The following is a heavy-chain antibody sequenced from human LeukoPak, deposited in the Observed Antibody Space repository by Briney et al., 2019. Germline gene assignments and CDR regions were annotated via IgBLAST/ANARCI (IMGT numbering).Heavy chain of an antibody. CDR3: ARDPSTGWKGCDY. Sequence: GESLKISCKASGYNIADYWIAWVRQMPGRGLEWVGIIYPGDSDAAYGPSFRGQVTISVDTPIRTVYLQFKSLNTSDTAMYYCARDPSTGWKGCDYFGQGTLVTVSS. V-gene: IGHV5-51*04. CDR2: IYPGDSDA. J-gene: IGHJ4*02. CDR1: GYNIADYW. D-gene: IGHD2-8*02.